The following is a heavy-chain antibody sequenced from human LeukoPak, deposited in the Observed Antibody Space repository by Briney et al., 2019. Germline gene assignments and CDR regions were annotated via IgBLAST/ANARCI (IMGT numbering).Heavy chain of an antibody. V-gene: IGHV3-64D*06. CDR2: ISSNEYDT. CDR3: VKDLNGTWSFDY. D-gene: IGHD2-8*01. J-gene: IGHJ4*02. Sequence: PGGSLRLSCSASGFTFSAYFMHWVCQAPGKGLEYVSSISSNEYDTYYADSVKGRFTISRDNSKNTLFLQMSSLRAEDTAVYYCVKDLNGTWSFDYWGQGTLVTVSS. CDR1: GFTFSAYF.